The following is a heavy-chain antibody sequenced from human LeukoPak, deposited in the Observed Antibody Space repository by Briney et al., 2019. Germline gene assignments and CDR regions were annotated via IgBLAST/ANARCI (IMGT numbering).Heavy chain of an antibody. CDR2: ISYSGST. CDR1: GASISSGGYY. D-gene: IGHD1-1*01. CDR3: AKQSVEGRYLGHFDY. Sequence: PSETLSLTCSVSGASISSGGYYLRWIRQHPGKGLEWIGYISYSGSTYYNPSLKSRVTISVDTSKNQFSLKLNSVTAADTAVYYCAKQSVEGRYLGHFDYRGQGTLVTVSS. V-gene: IGHV4-31*03. J-gene: IGHJ4*02.